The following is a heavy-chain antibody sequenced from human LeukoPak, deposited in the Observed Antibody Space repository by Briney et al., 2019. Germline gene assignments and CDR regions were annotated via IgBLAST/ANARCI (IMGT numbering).Heavy chain of an antibody. CDR3: AKGREPGGLDY. CDR2: IWYDGSKK. D-gene: IGHD1-26*01. V-gene: IGHV3-30*02. CDR1: GSTFSSYG. J-gene: IGHJ4*02. Sequence: GGSLRLSCAASGSTFSSYGMHWVRQAPGKGLEWVAFIWYDGSKKYYADSVKGRFTISRDNSKSTLYLQMNSLRAEDTAVYYCAKGREPGGLDYWGQGTLVTVSS.